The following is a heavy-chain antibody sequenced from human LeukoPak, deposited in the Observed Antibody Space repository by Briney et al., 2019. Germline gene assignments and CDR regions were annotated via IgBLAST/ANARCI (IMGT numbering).Heavy chain of an antibody. D-gene: IGHD6-19*01. V-gene: IGHV3-7*01. Sequence: GGSLRLSCAASGFTFSNNWMTWVRQAPGKGLEWVANIKQDGSEEYYVDSVKGRFTISRDNAKNSLYVQMNSLRAEDTAVYYCARAGAVAGRYYFDFWGQGTLVTVSS. J-gene: IGHJ4*02. CDR1: GFTFSNNW. CDR2: IKQDGSEE. CDR3: ARAGAVAGRYYFDF.